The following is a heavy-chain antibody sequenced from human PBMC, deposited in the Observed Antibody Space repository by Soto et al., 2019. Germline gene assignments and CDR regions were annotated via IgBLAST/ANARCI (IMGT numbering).Heavy chain of an antibody. Sequence: GPLRLSCAASVFTFSSYGMHWVRQAPGKGLEWVAVIWYDGSNKYYADSVKGRFTISRDNSKNTLYLQMNSLRAEDTAVYYCARDALTMVRGAQYYYYYYGMDVWGQGTTVTVSS. CDR2: IWYDGSNK. D-gene: IGHD3-10*01. CDR1: VFTFSSYG. CDR3: ARDALTMVRGAQYYYYYYGMDV. J-gene: IGHJ6*02. V-gene: IGHV3-33*01.